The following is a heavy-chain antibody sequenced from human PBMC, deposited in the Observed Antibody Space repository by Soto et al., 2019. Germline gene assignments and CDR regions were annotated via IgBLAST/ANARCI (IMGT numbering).Heavy chain of an antibody. CDR3: ARERTVTTSGIDY. V-gene: IGHV4-31*02. Sequence: SETLSLTCTVSGGPISSGGYYWSWIRQHPGKGLEWIGYIYYSGSTYYNPSLKSRVTISVDTSKNQFSLKLSSVTAADTAVYYCARERTVTTSGIDYWGQGTLVTVSS. CDR2: IYYSGST. J-gene: IGHJ4*02. CDR1: GGPISSGGYY. D-gene: IGHD4-17*01.